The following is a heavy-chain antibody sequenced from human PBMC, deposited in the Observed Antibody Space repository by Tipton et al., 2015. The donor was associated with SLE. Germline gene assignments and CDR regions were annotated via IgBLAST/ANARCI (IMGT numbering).Heavy chain of an antibody. CDR3: TREGGSFWSGSSRYFYYMDV. CDR2: IKQDGSEK. Sequence: SLRLSCAASGFTFSRYAMHWVRQAPGKGLEWVANIKQDGSEKYYVDSVKGRFTISGDSAKNSLYLQMNSLRAEDTAVYYCTREGGSFWSGSSRYFYYMDVWGKGTTVTVSS. D-gene: IGHD3-3*01. V-gene: IGHV3-7*01. CDR1: GFTFSRYA. J-gene: IGHJ6*03.